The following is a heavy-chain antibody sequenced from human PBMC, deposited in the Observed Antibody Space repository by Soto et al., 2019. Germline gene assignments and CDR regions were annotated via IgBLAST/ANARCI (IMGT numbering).Heavy chain of an antibody. V-gene: IGHV4-30-4*01. D-gene: IGHD4-4*01. CDR1: GASINTEDHY. CDR2: VYYSGSP. CDR3: ARATGRY. J-gene: IGHJ4*02. Sequence: QVQLRESGPGLVQPSQTLSLTCTVSGASINTEDHYWSWIRQTPGTGLEWIGYVYYSGSPFYNPSLKSRLSLSIDPSQSQFSLRVRSVTAADTSVYFCARATGRYWGQGILVTVSS.